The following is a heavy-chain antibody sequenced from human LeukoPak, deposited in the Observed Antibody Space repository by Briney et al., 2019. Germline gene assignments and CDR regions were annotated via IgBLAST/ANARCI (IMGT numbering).Heavy chain of an antibody. CDR2: ISSSSSYI. V-gene: IGHV3-21*01. Sequence: PGGALRLSCAASGFTFSSYSMNWVRQAPGKGLEWVSSISSSSSYIYYADSVKGRFTISRDNAKNSLYLQMNSLRAEDTAVYYCAADGYSGYDRFDYWGQGTLVTVSS. CDR1: GFTFSSYS. J-gene: IGHJ4*02. D-gene: IGHD5-12*01. CDR3: AADGYSGYDRFDY.